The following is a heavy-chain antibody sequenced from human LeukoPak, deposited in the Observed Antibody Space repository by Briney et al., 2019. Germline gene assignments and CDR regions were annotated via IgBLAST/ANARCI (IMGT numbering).Heavy chain of an antibody. CDR1: GCTFRGYS. Sequence: GGSLRLSCTASGCTFRGYSFNWVRQAPGKGLEWVSTISSGSDYIYYADSVRGRFTISRDNAENSLYLQMNSLRAEDTAVYYCTRDLSLAAPQGFDYWGQGTLVTVSS. V-gene: IGHV3-21*01. CDR2: ISSGSDYI. D-gene: IGHD6-6*01. CDR3: TRDLSLAAPQGFDY. J-gene: IGHJ4*02.